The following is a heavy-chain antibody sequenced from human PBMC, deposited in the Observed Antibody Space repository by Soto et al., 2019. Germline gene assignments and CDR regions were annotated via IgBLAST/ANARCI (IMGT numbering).Heavy chain of an antibody. CDR3: ARTSYDILTGRLDAFDI. Sequence: TSETLSLTCAVSGGSINNGGYSWSWLRQPPGKGLEWIGYISHGGNTYYNPSLRSRVIMSIDKSKNHFSLGLKSVTAADTATYYCARTSYDILTGRLDAFDIWGQGTMVTVS. CDR1: GGSINNGGYS. V-gene: IGHV4-30-2*01. D-gene: IGHD3-9*01. J-gene: IGHJ3*02. CDR2: ISHGGNT.